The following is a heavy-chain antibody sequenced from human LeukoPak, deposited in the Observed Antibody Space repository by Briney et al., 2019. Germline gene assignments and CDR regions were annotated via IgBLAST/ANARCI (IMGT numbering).Heavy chain of an antibody. V-gene: IGHV3-9*03. CDR2: ISWNSGSI. CDR1: GFTFGDYA. Sequence: PGGSLRLSCAASGFTFGDYAMHWVRQAPGKGMEWVSGISWNSGSIGYADSVKGRFTIYRDNAKNSLYLQMNSLRAEDMALYYCAKDFYNTIIPGGLFDYWGQGTLVTVSS. CDR3: AKDFYNTIIPGGLFDY. D-gene: IGHD3-9*01. J-gene: IGHJ4*02.